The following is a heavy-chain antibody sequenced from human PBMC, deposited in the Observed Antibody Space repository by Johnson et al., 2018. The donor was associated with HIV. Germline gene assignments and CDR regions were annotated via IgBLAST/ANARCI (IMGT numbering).Heavy chain of an antibody. J-gene: IGHJ3*02. CDR1: GFTFSTYG. CDR3: VVDGYKGSFNAFDI. D-gene: IGHD5-24*01. V-gene: IGHV3-33*01. CDR2: MWYDGSNK. Sequence: QVQLVESGGGVVQPGRSLRLSCAASGFTFSTYGMHWVRQAPGKGLEWVAVMWYDGSNKYYADSVKGRFTISRDNSKNTLYLQMNSLRAEDTAVYYCVVDGYKGSFNAFDIWGQGTMVTVSS.